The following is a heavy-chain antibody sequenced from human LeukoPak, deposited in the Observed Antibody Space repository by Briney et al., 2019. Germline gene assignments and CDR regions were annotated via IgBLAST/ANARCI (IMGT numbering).Heavy chain of an antibody. J-gene: IGHJ5*02. CDR2: TYYRSKWYN. Sequence: SQTLSLTCALSGDSVSSNSAAWNWIRQSPSRGLEWLGRTYYRSKWYNDYAVSVKSRITINPDTSKNQFSLQLNSVTPEDTAVYYCARGVGSYYYDSSGGPDWFDPWGQGTLVTVSS. CDR3: ARGVGSYYYDSSGGPDWFDP. V-gene: IGHV6-1*01. D-gene: IGHD3-22*01. CDR1: GDSVSSNSAA.